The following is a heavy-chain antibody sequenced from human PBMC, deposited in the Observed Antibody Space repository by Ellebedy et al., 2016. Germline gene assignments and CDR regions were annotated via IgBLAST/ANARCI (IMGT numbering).Heavy chain of an antibody. J-gene: IGHJ4*02. Sequence: GESLKISCAASGFTFSSYGMHWVRQAPGKGLEWVAVIWYDGSNKYYADSVKGRFTISRDNSKNTLYLQMNSLRAEDTAVYYCAKVMKRNTAMVHPPFDYWGQGTLVTVSS. CDR2: IWYDGSNK. V-gene: IGHV3-33*06. CDR3: AKVMKRNTAMVHPPFDY. D-gene: IGHD5-18*01. CDR1: GFTFSSYG.